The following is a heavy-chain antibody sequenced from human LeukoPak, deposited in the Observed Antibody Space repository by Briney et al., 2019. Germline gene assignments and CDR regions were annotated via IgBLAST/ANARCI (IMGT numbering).Heavy chain of an antibody. CDR2: IKQDGSEK. CDR3: GRDYEERTTDY. Sequence: GGSLRLSCAASGFTVSSNYMSWVRQAPGKGLEWVANIKQDGSEKYYVDSVKGRFTISRDNAKNSLYLQMNSLRAEDTAVYYCGRDYEERTTDYWGQGTLVTVSS. J-gene: IGHJ4*02. V-gene: IGHV3-7*01. D-gene: IGHD3-16*01. CDR1: GFTVSSNY.